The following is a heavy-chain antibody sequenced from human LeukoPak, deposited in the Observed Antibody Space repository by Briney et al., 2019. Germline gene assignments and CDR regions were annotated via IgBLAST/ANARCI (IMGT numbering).Heavy chain of an antibody. Sequence: GGSLRLSCAASGFTFSSYSMNWVRQAPGKGLEWVSSISSSSSYIYYADSVKGRFTISRDNAKNSLYLQMNSLRAEDTALYYCAKDARHVDTAMVIYYYYMDVWGKGTTVTVSS. CDR2: ISSSSSYI. V-gene: IGHV3-21*04. J-gene: IGHJ6*03. CDR1: GFTFSSYS. CDR3: AKDARHVDTAMVIYYYYMDV. D-gene: IGHD5-18*01.